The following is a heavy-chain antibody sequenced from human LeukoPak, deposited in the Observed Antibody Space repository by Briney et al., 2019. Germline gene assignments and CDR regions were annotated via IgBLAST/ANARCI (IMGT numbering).Heavy chain of an antibody. V-gene: IGHV3-23*01. J-gene: IGHJ4*02. CDR2: ISGSGGST. D-gene: IGHD6-19*01. CDR1: GFTFSNYA. Sequence: GGSLRLSCAASGFTFSNYAMSWVRQAPGKGLEWVSAISGSGGSTYYADSVKGRFTISRDNSKNTLYLQMNSLRAEDTAVYYCAKDRSSGWLFPDYWGQGTLVTVSS. CDR3: AKDRSSGWLFPDY.